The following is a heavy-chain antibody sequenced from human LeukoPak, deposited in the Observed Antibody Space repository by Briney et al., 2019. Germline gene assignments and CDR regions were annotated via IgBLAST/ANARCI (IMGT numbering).Heavy chain of an antibody. D-gene: IGHD3-10*01. V-gene: IGHV4-39*07. J-gene: IGHJ5*02. CDR2: IYYSGST. Sequence: SETLSLTCTVSGGSISSSSYYWGWIRQPPGKGLEWIGSIYYSGSTYYNPSLKSRVTISVDTSKNQFSLKLSSVTAADTAVYYCARGANYYGSGSYYPGDWFDPWGQGTLVTVSS. CDR1: GGSISSSSYY. CDR3: ARGANYYGSGSYYPGDWFDP.